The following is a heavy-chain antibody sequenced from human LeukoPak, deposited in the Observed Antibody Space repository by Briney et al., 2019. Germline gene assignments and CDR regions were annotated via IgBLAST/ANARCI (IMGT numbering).Heavy chain of an antibody. J-gene: IGHJ4*02. CDR1: GGSLSSSSYY. V-gene: IGHV4-39*07. Sequence: SETLSLTCTVSGGSLSSSSYYWGWIRQPPGKGLEWIGSIYYSGSTYYNPSLRSRVTISVDTSKTQFSLKLSSVTAADTAVYYCARDLDGYNPSFFYWGQGTLVTVSS. D-gene: IGHD5-24*01. CDR2: IYYSGST. CDR3: ARDLDGYNPSFFY.